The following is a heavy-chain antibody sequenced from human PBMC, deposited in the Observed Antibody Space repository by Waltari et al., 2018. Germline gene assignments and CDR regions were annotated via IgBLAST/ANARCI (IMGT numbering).Heavy chain of an antibody. CDR2: MNSDGTSK. D-gene: IGHD6-19*01. Sequence: EVKLVESGGGLVQPGGSLILSCAASGFTFSDNWMHWVRQAPGRGLVGVSRMNSDGTSKDYAASVKGRFTISRDNAENTLYLQMNSLRIEDTAIYYCVRGSSGWYGTDFWGQGTLVTVSS. V-gene: IGHV3-74*01. CDR1: GFTFSDNW. CDR3: VRGSSGWYGTDF. J-gene: IGHJ4*02.